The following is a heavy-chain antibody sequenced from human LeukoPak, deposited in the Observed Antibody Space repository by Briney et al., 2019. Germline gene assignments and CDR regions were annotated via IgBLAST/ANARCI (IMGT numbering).Heavy chain of an antibody. J-gene: IGHJ4*02. D-gene: IGHD4-23*01. CDR3: ARDVGKAY. CDR1: GFSISTYY. CDR2: IHSSGNT. Sequence: TSETLSLTCTVSGFSISTYYWSWLRQPAGKGLEWIGRIHSSGNTNYNPSLQSRVSLSIDTSQNQFSLRLTSLTAADTAVYFCARDVGKAYWGQGLLAIVSS. V-gene: IGHV4-4*07.